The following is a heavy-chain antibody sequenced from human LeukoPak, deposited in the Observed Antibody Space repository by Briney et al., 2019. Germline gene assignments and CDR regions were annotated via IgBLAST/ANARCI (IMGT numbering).Heavy chain of an antibody. CDR3: ARDAGSGSYRGYYYMDV. CDR2: ISSSSSTI. CDR1: GFTFSSYS. V-gene: IGHV3-48*02. D-gene: IGHD3-10*01. J-gene: IGHJ6*03. Sequence: GGSLRLSCAASGFTFSSYSMNWVRQAPGKGLKWVSYISSSSSTIYYADSVKGRFTISRDNAKNSLYLQMNSLRDEDTAVYYCARDAGSGSYRGYYYMDVWGKGTTVTVSS.